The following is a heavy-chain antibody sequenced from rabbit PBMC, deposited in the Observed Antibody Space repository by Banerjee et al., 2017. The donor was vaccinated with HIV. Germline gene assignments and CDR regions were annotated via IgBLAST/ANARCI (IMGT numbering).Heavy chain of an antibody. V-gene: IGHV1S45*01. Sequence: QEQLVESGGGLVKPEGSLTLPCTASGFSFSDREVMCWVRQAPGKGLEWIACINAVTGKAVYATWAKGRFTFSKTSSTTVTLQMTSLTAADTATYFCARDSGTSFSTYGMDLWGQGTLVTVS. CDR3: ARDSGTSFSTYGMDL. J-gene: IGHJ6*01. CDR1: GFSFSDREV. D-gene: IGHD8-1*01. CDR2: INAVTGKA.